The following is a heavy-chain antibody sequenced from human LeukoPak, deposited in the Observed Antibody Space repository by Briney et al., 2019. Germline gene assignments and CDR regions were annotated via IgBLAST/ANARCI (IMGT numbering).Heavy chain of an antibody. D-gene: IGHD6-13*01. Sequence: SETLSLTCTVSGGSISSYYWSWLRQPPGKGLEWIGYIYYSGSTNYNPSLKSRVTISVDTSKNQFSLKLSSVTAADTAVYYCARDGVPRGIAAAGHWFDPWGQGTLVTVSS. CDR2: IYYSGST. CDR1: GGSISSYY. V-gene: IGHV4-59*01. J-gene: IGHJ5*02. CDR3: ARDGVPRGIAAAGHWFDP.